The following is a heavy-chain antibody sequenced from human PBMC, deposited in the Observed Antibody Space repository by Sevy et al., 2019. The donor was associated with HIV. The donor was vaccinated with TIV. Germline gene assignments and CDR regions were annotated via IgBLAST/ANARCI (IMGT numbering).Heavy chain of an antibody. CDR3: ARDHAQHWSCDY. J-gene: IGHJ4*02. V-gene: IGHV1-46*01. CDR1: GYAFIRNN. CDR2: VYPKGGST. D-gene: IGHD1-1*01. Sequence: ASVKVSCKTSGYAFIRNNIHWVRQAPGQGLEWIGIVYPKGGSTSYAQKFQGRVTLTTDAFTSTFLMELTSLRSDDTAVYYCARDHAQHWSCDYWGQGTLVTVSS.